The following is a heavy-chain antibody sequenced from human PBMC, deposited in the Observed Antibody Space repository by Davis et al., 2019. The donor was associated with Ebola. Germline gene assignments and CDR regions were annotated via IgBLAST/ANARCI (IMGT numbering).Heavy chain of an antibody. J-gene: IGHJ5*01. Sequence: GESLKISCAASGFTFSSYGMHWVRQAPGKGLEWVSTISGVGDITDYADSVKGRFTISRDNSANTFSLQMTGLRDDDTALYFCAKVGKDYDTWTHSYSGWFDSWGQGTPVTVSS. CDR2: ISGVGDIT. CDR3: AKVGKDYDTWTHSYSGWFDS. V-gene: IGHV3-NL1*01. D-gene: IGHD3-9*01. CDR1: GFTFSSYG.